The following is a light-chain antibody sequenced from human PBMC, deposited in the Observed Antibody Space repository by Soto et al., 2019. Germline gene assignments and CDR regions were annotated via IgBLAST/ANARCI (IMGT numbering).Light chain of an antibody. V-gene: IGKV1-39*01. Sequence: DIQMTQSPSSLSASVGDRVTITCRASQSISGYLNWYQQKPGKAPKVLISGASTLHNGVPSRFSGRGSGTDFTLTNSSLQPEDVATYYCQQSLSTLLTFGGGTKVDIK. CDR1: QSISGY. CDR2: GAS. J-gene: IGKJ4*01. CDR3: QQSLSTLLT.